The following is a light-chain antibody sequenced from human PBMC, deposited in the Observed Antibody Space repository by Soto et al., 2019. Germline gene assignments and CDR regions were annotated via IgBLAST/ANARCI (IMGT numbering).Light chain of an antibody. V-gene: IGLV2-18*02. CDR3: SSSTSIRTYD. J-gene: IGLJ1*01. CDR2: EVS. CDR1: SSDVGSYNR. Sequence: SALTQPPSLSGSHGQSVTISCTGTSSDVGSYNRVSWYQQPTGTAPKLMIYEVSNRPAGVPDRFSGSKSGTTASLTISGLQGEDEAYYYCSSSTSIRTYDLGTGTKLTVL.